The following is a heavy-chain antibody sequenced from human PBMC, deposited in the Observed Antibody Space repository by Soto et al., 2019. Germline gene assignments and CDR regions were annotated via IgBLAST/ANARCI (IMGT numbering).Heavy chain of an antibody. V-gene: IGHV4-31*03. Sequence: QVQLQESGPGLVKPSQTLSLTCTVSGGSISSGGTGSYWTWIRQLPGKGLEWIGYIYYTGNTYYNPSIQSRPTISIDTSENQFSLKLTSVTAADTAVYFRASGHDAYKVRYWGQGTLVTVSS. J-gene: IGHJ4*02. CDR2: IYYTGNT. CDR3: ASGHDAYKVRY. CDR1: GGSISSGGTGSY. D-gene: IGHD1-1*01.